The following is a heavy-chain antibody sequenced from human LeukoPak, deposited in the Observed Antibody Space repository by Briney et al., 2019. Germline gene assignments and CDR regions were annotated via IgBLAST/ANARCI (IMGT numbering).Heavy chain of an antibody. J-gene: IGHJ6*03. Sequence: GGSLRLSCAASGFTSSSYGMSWVRQAPGKGLEWVSAISGSGGSTYYADSVKGRFTISRDNSKNTLYLQMNSLRAEDTAVYYCAKEAAAAPYYYYYMDVWGKGTTVTISS. CDR3: AKEAAAAPYYYYYMDV. D-gene: IGHD6-13*01. CDR1: GFTSSSYG. CDR2: ISGSGGST. V-gene: IGHV3-23*01.